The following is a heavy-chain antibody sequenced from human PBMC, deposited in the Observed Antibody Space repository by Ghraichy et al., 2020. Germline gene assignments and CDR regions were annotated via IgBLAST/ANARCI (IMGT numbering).Heavy chain of an antibody. CDR2: IYSAGYA. J-gene: IGHJ4*02. CDR1: GFTDSTNS. CDR3: AGDPPGGSGFYYFNY. V-gene: IGHV3-53*01. D-gene: IGHD6-19*01. Sequence: GGSLRLSCAASGFTDSTNSMSWVRQAPGKGLEWVSVIYSAGYAYYADSVKGRFTISRDNSKNTLYLHMNSLRAEDTAVYYCAGDPPGGSGFYYFNYWGQGTLVTVSS.